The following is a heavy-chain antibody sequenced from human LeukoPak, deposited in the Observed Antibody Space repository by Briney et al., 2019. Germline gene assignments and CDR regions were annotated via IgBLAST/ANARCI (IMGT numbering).Heavy chain of an antibody. CDR3: ATGDYYYMDV. CDR2: INSDGSST. Sequence: GGSLRLSCAASGFTFSSYWMHWVRHAPGKGLVWVSRINSDGSSTSYADSVKGRFTISRDNAKNALYLQMNSLRAEDTAVYYCATGDYYYMDVWGKGTTVTVSS. CDR1: GFTFSSYW. J-gene: IGHJ6*03. V-gene: IGHV3-74*01.